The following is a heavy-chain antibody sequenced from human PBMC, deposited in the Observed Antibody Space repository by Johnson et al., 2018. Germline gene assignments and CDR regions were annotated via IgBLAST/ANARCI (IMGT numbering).Heavy chain of an antibody. CDR3: ATNRNYYGSLDYMDG. CDR1: GFTFSSYW. V-gene: IGHV3-74*01. Sequence: VQLQESGGGLVQPGGSLRLSCVASGFTFSSYWMHWVRQDPGKGLVCVSCIENDGSTTSYADSVKGRFTISRDKAKNTLHLQMNSLRTEDTAVYYCATNRNYYGSLDYMDGWGKGTTVTVSS. J-gene: IGHJ6*03. D-gene: IGHD1-7*01. CDR2: IENDGSTT.